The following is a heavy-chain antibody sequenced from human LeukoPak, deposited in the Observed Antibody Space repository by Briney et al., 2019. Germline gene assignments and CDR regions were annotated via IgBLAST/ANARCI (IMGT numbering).Heavy chain of an antibody. CDR1: GYTFTGYY. Sequence: ASVKVSCKASGYTFTGYYMHWVRQAPGQGLEWMGWINPNSGGTNYAQKFQGRVTMTRDTSISTAYMELSRLRSDDTAVYYCARPATGTAPFGYWGQGTLVTVSS. J-gene: IGHJ4*02. CDR3: ARPATGTAPFGY. V-gene: IGHV1-2*02. D-gene: IGHD1-1*01. CDR2: INPNSGGT.